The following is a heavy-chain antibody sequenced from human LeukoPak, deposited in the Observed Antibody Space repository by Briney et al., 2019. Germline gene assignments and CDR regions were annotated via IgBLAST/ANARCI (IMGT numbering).Heavy chain of an antibody. D-gene: IGHD1-26*01. CDR2: IYTSGST. J-gene: IGHJ3*02. CDR3: AREGGSYFSNDAFDI. V-gene: IGHV4-61*02. Sequence: TLSLTCTVSGGSISSGSYYWSWIRQPAGKGLEWIGRIYTSGSTNYNPSLKSRVTISVDTSKNQFSLKLSSVTAAATAVYYCAREGGSYFSNDAFDIWGQGTMVTVSS. CDR1: GGSISSGSYY.